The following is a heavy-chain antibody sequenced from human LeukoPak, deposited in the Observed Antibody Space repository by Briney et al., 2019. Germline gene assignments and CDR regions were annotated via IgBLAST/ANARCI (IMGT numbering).Heavy chain of an antibody. D-gene: IGHD5-24*01. CDR3: AKDRAFGYTPHYYFDY. CDR2: ISGSGGST. J-gene: IGHJ4*02. Sequence: HPGGSLRLSCAASGFTFSSYAMSWVRQAPGKGLEWVSAISGSGGSTYYADSVKGRFTISRDNSKNTLYLQMNSLRAEDTAVYYCAKDRAFGYTPHYYFDYWGQGTLVTVSS. V-gene: IGHV3-23*01. CDR1: GFTFSSYA.